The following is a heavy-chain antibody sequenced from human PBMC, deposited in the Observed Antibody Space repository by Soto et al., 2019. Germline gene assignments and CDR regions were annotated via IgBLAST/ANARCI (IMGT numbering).Heavy chain of an antibody. D-gene: IGHD3-3*01. CDR3: AKDMGRVTIFGAESVAFDI. V-gene: IGHV3-30*18. J-gene: IGHJ3*02. CDR1: GFTFSSYG. Sequence: QVQLVESGGGVVQPGRSLRLSCAASGFTFSSYGMHWVRQAPGKGLEWVAVISYDGSNKYYADSVKGRFTISRDNSKNTLYLQMNSLRAEDTAVYYCAKDMGRVTIFGAESVAFDIWGQGTMVTVSS. CDR2: ISYDGSNK.